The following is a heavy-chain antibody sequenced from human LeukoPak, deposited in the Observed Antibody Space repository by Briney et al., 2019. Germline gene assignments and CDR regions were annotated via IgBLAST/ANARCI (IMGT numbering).Heavy chain of an antibody. D-gene: IGHD3-10*02. CDR3: AELGITMIGGV. J-gene: IGHJ6*04. CDR2: IATDSTI. Sequence: GGSLRLSCVASGFILSTSEMNWVRQAPGKGLEWVSFIATDSTIYYADSVKGRFTLSRDNAKNSLYLQMNSLRAEDTAVYYCAELGITMIGGVWGKGTTVTISS. V-gene: IGHV3-48*03. CDR1: GFILSTSE.